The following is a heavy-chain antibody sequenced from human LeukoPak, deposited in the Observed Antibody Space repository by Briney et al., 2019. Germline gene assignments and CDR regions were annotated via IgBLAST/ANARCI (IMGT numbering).Heavy chain of an antibody. Sequence: GGSLRLSCAASGFTLSYNYMGWVRQAPGTGLEWVSIIYSGGSTDYVDSVKGRFTISRDNSRNTLYLQMNNLRGEDTAMYYCARVAGAAGLYWGQGTLVTVSS. V-gene: IGHV3-53*01. CDR1: GFTLSYNY. CDR3: ARVAGAAGLY. J-gene: IGHJ4*02. D-gene: IGHD6-13*01. CDR2: IYSGGST.